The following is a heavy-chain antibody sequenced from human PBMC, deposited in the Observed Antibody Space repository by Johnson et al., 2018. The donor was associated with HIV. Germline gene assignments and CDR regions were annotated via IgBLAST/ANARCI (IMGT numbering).Heavy chain of an antibody. CDR3: AREGAAAGPTDAFDI. Sequence: QVQLVESGGGVVQPGRSLRLSCAASGFTFRSYAMHWVRQAPGKGLEWVAVISYDGSNKYYADSVKCRLTISRDNSKNTLYLQMNSLRAEDTAVYYCAREGAAAGPTDAFDIWGQGTMVTVSS. CDR1: GFTFRSYA. CDR2: ISYDGSNK. V-gene: IGHV3-30-3*01. J-gene: IGHJ3*02. D-gene: IGHD6-13*01.